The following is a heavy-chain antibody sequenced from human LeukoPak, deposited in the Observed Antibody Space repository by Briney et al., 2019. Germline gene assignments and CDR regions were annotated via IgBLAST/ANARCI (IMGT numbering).Heavy chain of an antibody. CDR1: GGSITNYY. Sequence: KASETLSLTCTVSGGSITNYYCNWIRQPAGKGLEWIGRIYTNGNTNYNPSLKSRLTMSVDTSKNQFSLKLSSVTAADTAVYYCASDTSGSYSGFDYWGQGTLVTVSS. J-gene: IGHJ4*02. D-gene: IGHD1-26*01. V-gene: IGHV4-4*07. CDR2: IYTNGNT. CDR3: ASDTSGSYSGFDY.